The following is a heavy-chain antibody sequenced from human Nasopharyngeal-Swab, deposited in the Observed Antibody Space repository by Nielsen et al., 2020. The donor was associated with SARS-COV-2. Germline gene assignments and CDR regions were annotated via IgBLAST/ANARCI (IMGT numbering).Heavy chain of an antibody. J-gene: IGHJ3*02. CDR2: INTNTGNP. Sequence: ASVKVSCKASGYTFTSYAMNWVRQAPGQGLEWMGWINTNTGNPTYAQGFTGRFVFSLDTSVSTAYLQISSLKAEDTAVYYCASGKHSSGWYELDAFDIWGQGTMVTVSS. D-gene: IGHD6-19*01. CDR1: GYTFTSYA. V-gene: IGHV7-4-1*02. CDR3: ASGKHSSGWYELDAFDI.